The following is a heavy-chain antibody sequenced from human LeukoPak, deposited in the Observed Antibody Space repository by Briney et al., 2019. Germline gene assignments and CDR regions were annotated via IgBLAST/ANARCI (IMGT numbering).Heavy chain of an antibody. CDR2: IYHSGTT. CDR3: ASQAILAAADTDY. CDR1: GGSISSSSYY. Sequence: PSETLSLTCTVSGGSISSSSYYWGWIRQPPGKGLECIGSIYHSGTTYYNPSLKSQVTISVDTSKNQFSLKLSSVTAADTAIYYCASQAILAAADTDYWGQGTLVTVSS. V-gene: IGHV4-39*01. D-gene: IGHD6-13*01. J-gene: IGHJ4*02.